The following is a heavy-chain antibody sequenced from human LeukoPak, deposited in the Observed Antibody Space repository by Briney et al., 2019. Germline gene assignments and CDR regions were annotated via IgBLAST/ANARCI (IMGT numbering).Heavy chain of an antibody. CDR1: GFIFRNYG. J-gene: IGHJ4*02. CDR2: VSDDEDNK. Sequence: GGSLRLSCAASGFIFRNYGMHWARQAPGKGLEWVAFVSDDEDNKYYPDSVRGRFTISRDNSKNTVYLQLNSLRAEDTAVYYCAKKSYSSGRLGGQGTLVTVSS. D-gene: IGHD6-19*01. V-gene: IGHV3-30*02. CDR3: AKKSYSSGRL.